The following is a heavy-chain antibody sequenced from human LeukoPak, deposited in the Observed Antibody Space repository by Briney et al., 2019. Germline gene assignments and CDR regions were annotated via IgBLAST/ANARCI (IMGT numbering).Heavy chain of an antibody. V-gene: IGHV4-4*07. CDR1: GGSISSYY. Sequence: MASETLSLTCTVSGGSISSYYWSWIRQPAGKGLEWIGRIYTSGSTNYNPSLKSRVTMSVDTSKNQFSLKLSSVTAADTAVYYCARVLVVVPAAISGGAFDIWGQGTMVTVSS. CDR3: ARVLVVVPAAISGGAFDI. CDR2: IYTSGST. D-gene: IGHD2-2*01. J-gene: IGHJ3*02.